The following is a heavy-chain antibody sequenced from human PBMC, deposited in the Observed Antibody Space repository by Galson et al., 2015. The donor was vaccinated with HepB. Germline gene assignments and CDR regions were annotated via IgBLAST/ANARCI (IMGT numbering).Heavy chain of an antibody. Sequence: SVKVSCRASGYTFTSYGISWVRQAPGQGLEWMGWISAYNGNTNYAQKLQGRVTMTTDTSTSTAYMELRSLRSDDTAVYYCATQGTYYDFWSGYWAPGANYYYYMDVWGKGTTVTVSS. D-gene: IGHD3-3*01. CDR1: GYTFTSYG. V-gene: IGHV1-18*01. CDR3: ATQGTYYDFWSGYWAPGANYYYYMDV. J-gene: IGHJ6*03. CDR2: ISAYNGNT.